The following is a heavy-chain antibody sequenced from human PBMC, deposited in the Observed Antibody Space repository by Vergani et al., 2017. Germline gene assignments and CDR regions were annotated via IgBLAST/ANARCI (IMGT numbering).Heavy chain of an antibody. J-gene: IGHJ3*02. Sequence: QVQLQASGPGLVKPSETLSLTCTVSGGYISSYYWSWIRQPPGKGLEWVGYIYYSGSTNYNPSLKRRFTISVDTSKNQFSLKLSSVTAADTAVYYCARVTRGAFDIWGQGTMVTVSS. CDR1: GGYISSYY. V-gene: IGHV4-59*08. CDR2: IYYSGST. CDR3: ARVTRGAFDI. D-gene: IGHD3-10*01.